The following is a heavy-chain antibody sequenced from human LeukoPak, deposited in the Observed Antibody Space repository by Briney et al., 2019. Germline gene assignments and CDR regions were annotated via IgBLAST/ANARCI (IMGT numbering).Heavy chain of an antibody. J-gene: IGHJ6*02. CDR1: GFTFCSYW. CDR2: IKEDGSEK. V-gene: IGHV3-7*01. CDR3: ARDSYPDYYYGMDV. Sequence: PGGSLRLSCAASGFTFCSYWMRWVRQAPGKGLEWVANIKEDGSEKYYVDSVKGRFTISRDNAKNSLYLQMNSLRAEDTAVYYCARDSYPDYYYGMDVWGQGTTVTVSS. D-gene: IGHD2-2*02.